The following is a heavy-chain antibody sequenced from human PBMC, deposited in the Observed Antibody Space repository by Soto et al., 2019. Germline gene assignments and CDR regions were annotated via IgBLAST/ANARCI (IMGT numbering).Heavy chain of an antibody. Sequence: GGSLRLSCAASGFTFGTYAMHWVRQAPGKGLEWVAVIYYDGSNRYYGDAVKGRFTISRDNSKSTLYLQMSSLRAEDTAVYYCARAFCTNGVCYCDFDTWGHGTLVTISS. D-gene: IGHD2-8*01. V-gene: IGHV3-33*01. J-gene: IGHJ4*01. CDR2: IYYDGSNR. CDR1: GFTFGTYA. CDR3: ARAFCTNGVCYCDFDT.